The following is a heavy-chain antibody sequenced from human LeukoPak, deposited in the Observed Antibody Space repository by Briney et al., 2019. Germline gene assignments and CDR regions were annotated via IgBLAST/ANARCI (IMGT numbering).Heavy chain of an antibody. CDR2: ITGAGSST. CDR3: ARKVAVAMDLDY. J-gene: IGHJ4*02. D-gene: IGHD5-18*01. V-gene: IGHV3-23*01. Sequence: PGGSLRLSCAASGFTFKSYGMTWVRQVPGKGLEWVSSITGAGSSTKYADFVNGRFTISRDNSKNTLSLQMTGLRAEDTAVYYCARKVAVAMDLDYWGQGTLVTVSS. CDR1: GFTFKSYG.